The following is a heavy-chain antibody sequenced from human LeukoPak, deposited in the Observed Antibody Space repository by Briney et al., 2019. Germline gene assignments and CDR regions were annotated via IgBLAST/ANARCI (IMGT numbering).Heavy chain of an antibody. CDR1: GYSISSGYY. CDR3: ARVVGAKDWFDP. Sequence: SETLSLTCAVSGYSISSGYYWGWIRQPPGKGLEWIGSIYHSGSTYYNPSLKSRVTISVDTSKNQFSLKLSSVTAADMAVYYCARVVGAKDWFDPWGQGTLATVSS. CDR2: IYHSGST. D-gene: IGHD1-26*01. V-gene: IGHV4-38-2*01. J-gene: IGHJ5*02.